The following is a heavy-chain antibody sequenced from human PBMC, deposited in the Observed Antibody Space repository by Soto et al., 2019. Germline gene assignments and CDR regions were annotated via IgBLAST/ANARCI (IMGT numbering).Heavy chain of an antibody. CDR1: GCTFITYD. V-gene: IGHV1-8*01. J-gene: IGHJ4*02. Sequence: ASVKVSCKASGCTFITYDFSWVRQAAGQGLEWMGWMNPNNGNAGFAQKFRGRINMTRNTSISTAYLELSSLRSDDSAVYFCARRKERSGPYYLDIWGQGTQVTVSS. D-gene: IGHD6-25*01. CDR2: MNPNNGNA. CDR3: ARRKERSGPYYLDI.